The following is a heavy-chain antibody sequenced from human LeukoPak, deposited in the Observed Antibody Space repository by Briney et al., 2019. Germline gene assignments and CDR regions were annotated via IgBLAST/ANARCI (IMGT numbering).Heavy chain of an antibody. Sequence: PETLSLTCTVAGGSISSYYWSWIRQPPGKGLEWLAYIYYSGTTNYNPSLKSGVTISVDTSKNQFSLKLSSVTAADTAVYYCARAKGAYWGQGTLVTVSS. D-gene: IGHD4/OR15-4a*01. V-gene: IGHV4-59*01. CDR1: GGSISSYY. CDR3: ARAKGAY. CDR2: IYYSGTT. J-gene: IGHJ4*02.